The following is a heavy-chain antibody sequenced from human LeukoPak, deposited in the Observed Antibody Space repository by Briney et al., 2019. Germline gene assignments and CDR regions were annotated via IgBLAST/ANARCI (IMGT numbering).Heavy chain of an antibody. D-gene: IGHD6-13*01. Sequence: GRSLRLSCAASGFTFSSYAMHWVRQAPGKGLEWVAVISYDGSNKYYADSVKGRFTISRDNSKNTLYLQMNSLRAEGTAVYYCARDLGQQLVLDYWGQGTLVTVSS. CDR1: GFTFSSYA. J-gene: IGHJ4*02. CDR3: ARDLGQQLVLDY. CDR2: ISYDGSNK. V-gene: IGHV3-30-3*01.